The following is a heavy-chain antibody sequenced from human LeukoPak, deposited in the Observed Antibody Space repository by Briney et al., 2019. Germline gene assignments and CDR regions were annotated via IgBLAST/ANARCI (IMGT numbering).Heavy chain of an antibody. Sequence: SETLSLTCTVSGGSISSYYWSWIRQPAGKGLEWIGRIYTSGSTNYNPSPKSRVTMSVDTSKNQFSLKLSSATAADTAVYYCAREVTTAPYYYYYMDVWGKGTTVTVSS. CDR1: GGSISSYY. J-gene: IGHJ6*03. D-gene: IGHD4-11*01. V-gene: IGHV4-4*07. CDR3: AREVTTAPYYYYYMDV. CDR2: IYTSGST.